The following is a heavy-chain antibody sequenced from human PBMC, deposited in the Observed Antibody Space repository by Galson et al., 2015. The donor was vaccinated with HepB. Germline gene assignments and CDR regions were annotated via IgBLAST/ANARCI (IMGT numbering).Heavy chain of an antibody. CDR2: VSTSGTSI. CDR1: GFTFSDSY. V-gene: IGHV3-11*01. CDR3: ARGVDRGPID. J-gene: IGHJ4*02. D-gene: IGHD1-14*01. Sequence: SLRLSCAASGFTFSDSYMSWIRQAPGKGLEWVSYVSTSGTSIYYADSVKGRFTISRDNTKNSLYLQMNSLRVDDTAVYHCARGVDRGPIDWGQGTLVTVSS.